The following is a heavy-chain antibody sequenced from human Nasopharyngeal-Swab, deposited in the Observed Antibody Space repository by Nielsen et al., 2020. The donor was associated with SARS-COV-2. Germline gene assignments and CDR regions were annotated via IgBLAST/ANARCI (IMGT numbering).Heavy chain of an antibody. CDR1: GDSVSSSSAA. V-gene: IGHV6-1*01. J-gene: IGHJ6*03. D-gene: IGHD4-17*01. CDR2: TYYRSKWYN. Sequence: SQTLSLTCAISGDSVSSSSAAWNWLRQSPSSGVEWLGRTYYRSKWYNDYAVSVKSRITINPDTSKNQFSLHLNSVTPEDTAVYYCARARGAYGDYYYYYYTDVWGKGTTVTVSS. CDR3: ARARGAYGDYYYYYYTDV.